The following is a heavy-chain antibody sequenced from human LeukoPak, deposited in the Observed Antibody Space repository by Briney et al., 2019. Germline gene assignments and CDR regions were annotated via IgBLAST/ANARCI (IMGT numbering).Heavy chain of an antibody. CDR1: GFTFSSYG. CDR3: AKDALDFWSGYFPVDY. J-gene: IGHJ4*02. D-gene: IGHD3-3*01. CDR2: IRYDGSNK. V-gene: IGHV3-30*02. Sequence: GGSLRLSCAASGFTFSSYGMHWVRQAPGKGLEWVAFIRYDGSNKYYADSVKGRFTISRDNSKNTLYLQMNSLRAEDTAVYYCAKDALDFWSGYFPVDYWGQGTLVTVSS.